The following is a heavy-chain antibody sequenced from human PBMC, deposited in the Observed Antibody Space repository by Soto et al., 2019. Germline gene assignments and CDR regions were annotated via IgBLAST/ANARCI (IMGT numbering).Heavy chain of an antibody. Sequence: GGSLRLSCAASGFTFSSYGMHWVRQAPGKGLEWVAVIWYDGSNKYYADSVKGRFTISRDNSKNTLYLQMNSLRAEDTAVYYCARDPYGDPRPGWWFDYWGQGTLVTVSS. CDR1: GFTFSSYG. CDR2: IWYDGSNK. D-gene: IGHD4-17*01. J-gene: IGHJ4*02. CDR3: ARDPYGDPRPGWWFDY. V-gene: IGHV3-33*01.